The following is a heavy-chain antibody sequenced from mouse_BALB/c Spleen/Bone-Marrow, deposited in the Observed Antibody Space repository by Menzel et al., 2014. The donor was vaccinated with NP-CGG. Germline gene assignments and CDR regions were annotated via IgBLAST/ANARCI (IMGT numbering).Heavy chain of an antibody. CDR2: IDPSDSYT. Sequence: VQLQQPGAELVKPGASVKLSCKASGYTFTSYWMHWVKQRPGQGLEWIGEIDPSDSYTNYNQKFKGKATLTVDKSSSTAYMQLSSLTSEDSAVYFCARWLLRYYAMDDWGQGTSATVSS. CDR3: ARWLLRYYAMDD. D-gene: IGHD2-3*01. V-gene: IGHV1-69*02. CDR1: GYTFTSYW. J-gene: IGHJ4*01.